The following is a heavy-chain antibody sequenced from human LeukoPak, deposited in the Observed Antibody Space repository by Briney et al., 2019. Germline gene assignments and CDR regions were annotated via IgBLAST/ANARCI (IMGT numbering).Heavy chain of an antibody. Sequence: GGSLRLSCAASGFTFSSYSMNWVRQAPGKGLEWVSSISSSSSYIYYADSVKGRFIISRDNAKNSLYLQMNSLRAEDTAVYYCAREADYDSSGYYPFDGMDVWGQGTTVTVSS. CDR1: GFTFSSYS. CDR2: ISSSSSYI. J-gene: IGHJ6*02. D-gene: IGHD3-22*01. CDR3: AREADYDSSGYYPFDGMDV. V-gene: IGHV3-21*01.